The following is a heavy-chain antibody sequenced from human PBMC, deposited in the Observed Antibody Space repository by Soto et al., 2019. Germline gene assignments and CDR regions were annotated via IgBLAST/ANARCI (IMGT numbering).Heavy chain of an antibody. CDR3: ARGIYCSGGSCYLHLDNWFDP. J-gene: IGHJ5*02. D-gene: IGHD2-15*01. V-gene: IGHV1-8*01. CDR2: MNPNSGNT. CDR1: GYTFTSYD. Sequence: RASVKVSCKASGYTFTSYDINWVRQATGQGLEWMGWMNPNSGNTGYAQKFQGRVTMTRNTSISTAYMELSSLRSEDTAVYYCARGIYCSGGSCYLHLDNWFDPWGQGTLVTVSS.